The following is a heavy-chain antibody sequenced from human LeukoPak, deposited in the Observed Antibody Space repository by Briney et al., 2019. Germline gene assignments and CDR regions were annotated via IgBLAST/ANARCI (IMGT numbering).Heavy chain of an antibody. V-gene: IGHV1-69*13. Sequence: GASVKVSCKASGGTFSSYAISWVRQAPGQGLEWMGGIIPIFGTANYAQKFQGRVTITADESTSTAYMELSSLRSEDTAVYYCARDQTVTTDYYYMDVWGKGTTVTISS. J-gene: IGHJ6*03. D-gene: IGHD4-17*01. CDR1: GGTFSSYA. CDR3: ARDQTVTTDYYYMDV. CDR2: IIPIFGTA.